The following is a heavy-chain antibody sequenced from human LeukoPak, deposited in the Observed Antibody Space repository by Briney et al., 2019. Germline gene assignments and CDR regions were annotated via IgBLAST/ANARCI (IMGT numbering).Heavy chain of an antibody. D-gene: IGHD6-13*01. V-gene: IGHV3-13*01. J-gene: IGHJ5*02. CDR3: ASSPAYSSSWYAIDT. Sequence: GGSLRLSCAASGVIFSNYDMHWVRQAAGKGLEWVSGIGTAGGTYYPGSVKGRFTISRENAKNSLYLHMNSLSAGDTAMYYCASSPAYSSSWYAIDTWGQGTLVTVSS. CDR1: GVIFSNYD. CDR2: IGTAGGT.